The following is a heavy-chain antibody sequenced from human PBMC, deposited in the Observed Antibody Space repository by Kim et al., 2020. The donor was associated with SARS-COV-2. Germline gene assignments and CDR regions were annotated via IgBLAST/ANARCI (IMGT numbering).Heavy chain of an antibody. V-gene: IGHV3-7*01. J-gene: IGHJ4*02. Sequence: GADKRCVDSVKGRFTIARDNAKNSLYRQMNSLRAEDTAVYYCARWTSTSYYWGQGTLVTVSS. CDR3: ARWTSTSYY. D-gene: IGHD2-2*01. CDR2: GADK.